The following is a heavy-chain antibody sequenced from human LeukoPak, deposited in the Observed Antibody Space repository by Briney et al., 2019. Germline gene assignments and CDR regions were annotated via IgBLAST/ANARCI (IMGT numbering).Heavy chain of an antibody. D-gene: IGHD6-13*01. CDR3: VKDRSNTWSFDY. J-gene: IGHJ4*02. CDR1: GFTFSSNF. Sequence: GTSLRLSCAASGFTFSSNFMHWGRQAPDKGLEWVAFISNDGSNKNHIDSVKGRFTISRDNSKNTLYLQMNSLRVEDTAVYFCVKDRSNTWSFDYWGQGTVVTVSS. CDR2: ISNDGSNK. V-gene: IGHV3-30*18.